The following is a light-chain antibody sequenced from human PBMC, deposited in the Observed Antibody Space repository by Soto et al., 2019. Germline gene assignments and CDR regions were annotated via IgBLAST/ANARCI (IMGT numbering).Light chain of an antibody. Sequence: QPVLTQPPSVSGAPGQRVTISCTGTSSNFGAGYDVHWYQQVPGAAPKLLIYGNNNRPSGVPDRISGSRSGTSASLAITGLQAEDEADYYCQSYDTSLSAPVIFGGGTKVTVL. J-gene: IGLJ2*01. CDR2: GNN. CDR1: SSNFGAGYD. V-gene: IGLV1-40*01. CDR3: QSYDTSLSAPVI.